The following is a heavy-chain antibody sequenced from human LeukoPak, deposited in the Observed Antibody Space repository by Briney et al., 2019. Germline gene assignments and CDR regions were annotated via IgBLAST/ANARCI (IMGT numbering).Heavy chain of an antibody. V-gene: IGHV4-34*01. J-gene: IGHJ3*02. D-gene: IGHD3-10*01. CDR2: INHSGST. CDR3: ARRITMVRGIRHDAFDI. CDR1: GGSFSGYY. Sequence: PSETLSLTCAVYGGSFSGYYWSWIRQPPGKGLEWIGEINHSGSTNYNPSLKSRVTISVDTSKNQFSLKLSSVTAADTAVYYCARRITMVRGIRHDAFDIWGQGTMVTVSS.